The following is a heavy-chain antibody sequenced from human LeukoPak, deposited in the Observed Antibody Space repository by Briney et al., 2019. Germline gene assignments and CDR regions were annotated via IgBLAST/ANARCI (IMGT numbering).Heavy chain of an antibody. J-gene: IGHJ5*02. D-gene: IGHD6-13*01. CDR2: IIPIFGTA. CDR1: GGTFISYA. CDR3: ARAGYSSSGGFDP. V-gene: IGHV1-69*05. Sequence: SVKVSCKASGGTFISYAISWVRQAPGQGLEWMGRIIPIFGTANYAQKFQGRVTITTDESTSTAYMELSSLRSEDTAVYYCARAGYSSSGGFDPWGQGTLVTVSS.